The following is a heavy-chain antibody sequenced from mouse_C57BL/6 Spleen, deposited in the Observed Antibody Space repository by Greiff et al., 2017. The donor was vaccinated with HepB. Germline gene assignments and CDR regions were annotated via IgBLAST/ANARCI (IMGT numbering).Heavy chain of an antibody. J-gene: IGHJ2*01. CDR2: IYPRSGNT. Sequence: QVQLQQSGAELARPGASVKLSCKASGYTFTSYGISWVKQRTGQGLEWIGEIYPRSGNTYYNEKLKGKATLTADKSSSTAYMELRSLTSEDSAVYVCARLDDGYEGDYWGQGTTLTVSS. CDR3: ARLDDGYEGDY. CDR1: GYTFTSYG. D-gene: IGHD2-3*01. V-gene: IGHV1-81*01.